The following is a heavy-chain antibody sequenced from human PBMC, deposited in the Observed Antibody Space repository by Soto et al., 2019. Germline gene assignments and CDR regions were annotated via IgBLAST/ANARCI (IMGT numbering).Heavy chain of an antibody. CDR1: GFSFSTYA. D-gene: IGHD2-15*01. CDR3: AKRGVAVAPTPWFDA. J-gene: IGHJ5*02. CDR2: ITGSGDST. Sequence: EVQLLESGGGLVQPGGSLRLSCAASGFSFSTYAMSWVRQAPGKGLVWVSDITGSGDSTYYAEAVKGRFTSSRDNPKRPQDLQIKSLRADHAAVYYCAKRGVAVAPTPWFDAWGRGTLVTVCS. V-gene: IGHV3-23*01.